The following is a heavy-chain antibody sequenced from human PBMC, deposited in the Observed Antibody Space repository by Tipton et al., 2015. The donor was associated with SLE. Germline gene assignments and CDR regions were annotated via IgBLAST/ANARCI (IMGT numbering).Heavy chain of an antibody. Sequence: SLRLSCAASGFTFSSYGMHWVRQAPGKGLEWVAFIRYDGSNKYYADSVKGRFTISRDNSKNTLYLQMNSLRAEDTAVYYCAKDFRESARGGQGYWYFDLWGRGTLVTVSS. J-gene: IGHJ2*01. CDR1: GFTFSSYG. CDR2: IRYDGSNK. D-gene: IGHD2-15*01. CDR3: AKDFRESARGGQGYWYFDL. V-gene: IGHV3-30*02.